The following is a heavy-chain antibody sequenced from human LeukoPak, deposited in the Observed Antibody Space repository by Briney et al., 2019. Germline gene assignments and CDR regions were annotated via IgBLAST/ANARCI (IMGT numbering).Heavy chain of an antibody. D-gene: IGHD3-22*01. CDR1: GFTFTTYS. CDR3: AKDDYYDTSGYRD. J-gene: IGHJ4*02. Sequence: GGSLRLSCEASGFTFTTYSMTWVRQAPGKGLEWVSIISSGSSAIFSADALKGRFTISRDNSKNTLYLQMNSLRAEDTAVYYCAKDDYYDTSGYRDWGQGTLVTVSS. CDR2: ISSGSSAI. V-gene: IGHV3-21*01.